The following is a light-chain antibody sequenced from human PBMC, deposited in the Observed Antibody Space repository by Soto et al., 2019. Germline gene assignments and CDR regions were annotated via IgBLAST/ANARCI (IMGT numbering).Light chain of an antibody. CDR2: GAS. J-gene: IGKJ1*01. CDR1: PSVSGSN. CDR3: QHYNSYSEA. Sequence: EIVLTQSPGTLSLSPVERATLSCRSSPSVSGSNLAWYQQKPGQAPRLVIYGASSRATGITDRFSGSGSGTEFTLTIRSLQPDEFATYYCQHYNSYSEACGQGTKVDIK. V-gene: IGKV3-20*01.